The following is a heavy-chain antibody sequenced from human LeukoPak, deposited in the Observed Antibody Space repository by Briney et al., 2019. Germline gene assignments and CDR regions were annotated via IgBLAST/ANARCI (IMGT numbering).Heavy chain of an antibody. Sequence: GGSLRLSCAASGFTVSSNYMSWVRQAPGKGLEWVSVIYSGGSTYYADSVKARFTISRDNSKNTLYLQMNSLRAEDTAVYYCARAVVVPAATYYYYYYMDVWGKGTTVTVS. J-gene: IGHJ6*03. V-gene: IGHV3-66*02. CDR3: ARAVVVPAATYYYYYYMDV. CDR1: GFTVSSNY. D-gene: IGHD2-2*01. CDR2: IYSGGST.